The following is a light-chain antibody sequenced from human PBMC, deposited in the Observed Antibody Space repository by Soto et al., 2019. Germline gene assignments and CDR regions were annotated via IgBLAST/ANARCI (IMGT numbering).Light chain of an antibody. CDR1: TSNFGTKS. CDR2: NSD. V-gene: IGLV1-44*01. J-gene: IGLJ2*01. CDR3: ASWDDTLHGPL. Sequence: QSVLTQPPSASGTPGQRVTISCSGATSNFGTKSVNWYQHLPGAAPRLLIYNSDQRPSGVPDRFSGSKSGTSASLAISGLQSADEGDYFCASWDDTLHGPLFGGGTQADRP.